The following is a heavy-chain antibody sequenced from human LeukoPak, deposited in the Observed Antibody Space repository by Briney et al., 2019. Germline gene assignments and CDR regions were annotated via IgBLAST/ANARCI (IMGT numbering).Heavy chain of an antibody. V-gene: IGHV4-34*01. CDR1: GGSFSGYY. J-gene: IGHJ4*02. Sequence: PSEXLSLTCAVYGGSFSGYYWSWIRQPPGKGLEWIGEINHSGSTNYNPSLTSRVNISVDTSKNQFSLKLSSVTAADTAVYYCARLLRSYYADYWGQGTLVTVSS. CDR3: ARLLRSYYADY. CDR2: INHSGST. D-gene: IGHD3-10*01.